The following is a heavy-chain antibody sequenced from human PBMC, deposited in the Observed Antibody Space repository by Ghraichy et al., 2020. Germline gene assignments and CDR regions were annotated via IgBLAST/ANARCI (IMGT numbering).Heavy chain of an antibody. V-gene: IGHV3-74*01. D-gene: IGHD6-19*01. Sequence: GGSLRLSCAASGFTFSSYWMHWVRQAPGKGLVWVSRINSDGSSTSYADSVKGRFTISRDNAKNTLYLQMNSLRAEDTAVYYCASGLYSSGWYLNDYWGQGTLVTVSS. CDR3: ASGLYSSGWYLNDY. CDR1: GFTFSSYW. J-gene: IGHJ4*02. CDR2: INSDGSST.